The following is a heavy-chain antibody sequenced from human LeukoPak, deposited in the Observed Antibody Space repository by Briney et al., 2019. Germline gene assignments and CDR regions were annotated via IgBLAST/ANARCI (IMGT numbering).Heavy chain of an antibody. V-gene: IGHV4-4*07. CDR3: ATTTRSSGWPRALGY. J-gene: IGHJ4*02. CDR2: IFISGST. D-gene: IGHD6-19*01. CDR1: GGSISSYY. Sequence: SETLSLTCTVSGGSISSYYWSWIRQPAGKGLEWIGRIFISGSTNYNPSLKSRVTMSVDTSKNHFSLKLTSVTAADTAVYYCATTTRSSGWPRALGYWGQGILITVSS.